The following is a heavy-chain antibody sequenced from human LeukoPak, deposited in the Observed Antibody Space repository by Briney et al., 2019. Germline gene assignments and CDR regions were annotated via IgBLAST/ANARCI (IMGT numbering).Heavy chain of an antibody. Sequence: GGSLRLSCTVSGFTVSSDSMSWVRQAPGKGLEWVSTISGSGGSTYYADSVKGRFTISRDNSKNTLYVQMNSLRAEDTAVYYCAKGGTNYYDSSGILYWGQGTLVTVSS. D-gene: IGHD3-22*01. J-gene: IGHJ4*02. CDR2: ISGSGGST. CDR3: AKGGTNYYDSSGILY. CDR1: GFTVSSDS. V-gene: IGHV3-23*01.